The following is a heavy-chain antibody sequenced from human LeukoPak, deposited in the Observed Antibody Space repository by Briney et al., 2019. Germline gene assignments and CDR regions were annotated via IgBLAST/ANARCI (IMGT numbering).Heavy chain of an antibody. CDR2: INHSGST. J-gene: IGHJ5*02. CDR3: ARGGVGYSSSWYARFDP. CDR1: GGSFSGYY. Sequence: SETLSLTCAVYGGSFSGYYWSWIRQPPGKGLEWIGEINHSGSTNYNPSLKSRVTISVETSKNQFSLKLSSVTAADTAVYYCARGGVGYSSSWYARFDPWGQGTLVTVSS. V-gene: IGHV4-34*01. D-gene: IGHD6-13*01.